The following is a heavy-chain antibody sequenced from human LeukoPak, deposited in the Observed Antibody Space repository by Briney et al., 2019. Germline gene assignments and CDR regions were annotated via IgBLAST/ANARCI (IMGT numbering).Heavy chain of an antibody. CDR3: ARAPFTYDSSGDSFDI. D-gene: IGHD3-22*01. CDR2: IYSGGGT. V-gene: IGHV3-66*01. J-gene: IGHJ3*02. Sequence: GGSLRLSCAASGFTVSSNYMSWVRQAPGKGLEWVSVIYSGGGTYYADSVKGRFTVSRDNSKNTLYLQMNSLRAEDTAVYYCARAPFTYDSSGDSFDIWGQGTMVTVSS. CDR1: GFTVSSNY.